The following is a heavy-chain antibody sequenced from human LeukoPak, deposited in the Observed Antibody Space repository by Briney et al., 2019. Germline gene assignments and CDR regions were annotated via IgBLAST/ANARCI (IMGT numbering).Heavy chain of an antibody. Sequence: GGSLRLSCVASGFTFSSYSMNWVRQAPGKGLEWVSSISTSSSYIYYADSVKARFTISRDNAKNSLYLQMNSLRAEDTAVYYCAREVQVPAATVIDYWGQGTLVTVSS. CDR2: ISTSSSYI. J-gene: IGHJ4*02. D-gene: IGHD2-2*01. CDR1: GFTFSSYS. V-gene: IGHV3-21*01. CDR3: AREVQVPAATVIDY.